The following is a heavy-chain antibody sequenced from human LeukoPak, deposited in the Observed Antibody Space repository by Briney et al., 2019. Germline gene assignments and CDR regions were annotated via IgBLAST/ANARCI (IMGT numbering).Heavy chain of an antibody. CDR2: ISSSSSYT. J-gene: IGHJ4*02. Sequence: GGSLRLSCAASGFTFSDHYMSWIRQAPGKGLEWVSYISSSSSYTNYADSVKGRFTISRDNVKNSLYLQMNSLRAEDTAVYYCARVFGPGYSYGYVIWWGQGTLVTVSS. D-gene: IGHD5-18*01. CDR1: GFTFSDHY. V-gene: IGHV3-11*06. CDR3: ARVFGPGYSYGYVIW.